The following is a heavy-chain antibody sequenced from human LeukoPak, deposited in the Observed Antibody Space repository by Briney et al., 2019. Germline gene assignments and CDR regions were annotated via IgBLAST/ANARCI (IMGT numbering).Heavy chain of an antibody. J-gene: IGHJ4*02. D-gene: IGHD1-26*01. Sequence: SETLSLTCTVSGGSISSGGYYWSWIRQHPGKGLEWIGYIYYSGSTYYNPSLKSRVTISVDTSKNQFSLKLSSVTAADTAVYYCARRGAVRELLRGSTYYFDYWGQGTLVTVSS. CDR3: ARRGAVRELLRGSTYYFDY. V-gene: IGHV4-31*03. CDR2: IYYSGST. CDR1: GGSISSGGYY.